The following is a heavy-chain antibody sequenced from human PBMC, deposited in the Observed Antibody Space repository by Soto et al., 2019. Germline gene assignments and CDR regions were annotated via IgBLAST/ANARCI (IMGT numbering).Heavy chain of an antibody. D-gene: IGHD6-19*01. Sequence: SETLSLTCAVSGGSVGSDNWWNWVRQSPGKGLEWIATIYASENTYYNPSLLSRVTISVDTSKNEFSLRLTSVTAADTAVYYCASMRLSIAVAAPGNWFDPWGQGTLVTVSS. CDR1: GGSVGSDNW. V-gene: IGHV4-4*02. J-gene: IGHJ5*02. CDR2: IYASENT. CDR3: ASMRLSIAVAAPGNWFDP.